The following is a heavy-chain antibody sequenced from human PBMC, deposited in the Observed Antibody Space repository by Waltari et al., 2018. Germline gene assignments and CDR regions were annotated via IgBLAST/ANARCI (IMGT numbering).Heavy chain of an antibody. D-gene: IGHD2-21*02. CDR2: IYHSGST. V-gene: IGHV4-31*03. Sequence: QVQLQESGPGLVKPSQTLSLPCTVSGDSISRGGYYWNWIRQHPGKGLEWIGYIYHSGSTYYNPSLKSRVTISVDRSKNQFSLKLPSVTAADTAVYYCARDLMGDSDGYFDYWGQGTLVTVSS. CDR3: ARDLMGDSDGYFDY. J-gene: IGHJ4*02. CDR1: GDSISRGGYY.